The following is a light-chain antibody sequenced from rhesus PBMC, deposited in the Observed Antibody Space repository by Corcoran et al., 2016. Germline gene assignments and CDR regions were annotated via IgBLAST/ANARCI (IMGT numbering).Light chain of an antibody. V-gene: IGKV1-74*01. CDR2: KAS. J-gene: IGKJ1*01. Sequence: DIQMTQSPSSLSASVGDRVTITCRASENVNNYLTWYQQKPGKAPKLLNYKASTLQSGVPSRFSGSGSGTDYAFTISGLQPEDVATDYCPHGYVTPRTFGQGTKVEIK. CDR1: ENVNNY. CDR3: PHGYVTPRT.